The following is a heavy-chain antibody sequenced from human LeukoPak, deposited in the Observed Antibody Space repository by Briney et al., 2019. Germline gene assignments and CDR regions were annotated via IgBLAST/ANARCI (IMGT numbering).Heavy chain of an antibody. J-gene: IGHJ3*02. V-gene: IGHV4-39*07. CDR2: IYYSGST. Sequence: SETLSLTCTVSGGSISSSSYYWGWIRQPPGKGLEWIGSIYYSGSTYYNPSPKSRVTISVDTSKNQFSLKLSSVTAADTAVYYCARDRHIVVVTASDAFDIWGQGTMVTVSS. CDR3: ARDRHIVVVTASDAFDI. D-gene: IGHD2-21*02. CDR1: GGSISSSSYY.